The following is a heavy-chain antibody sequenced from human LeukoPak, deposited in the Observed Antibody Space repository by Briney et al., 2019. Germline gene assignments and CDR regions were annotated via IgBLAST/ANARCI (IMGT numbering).Heavy chain of an antibody. CDR2: IKQDGSEK. CDR3: ARNAYYYYYGMDV. V-gene: IGHV3-7*01. CDR1: GFTFSNYA. J-gene: IGHJ6*02. Sequence: PGGSLRLSCAASGFTFSNYAMSWVRQAPGKGLEWVANIKQDGSEKYYVDSVKGRFTISRDNAKNSLYLQMNSLRAEDTAVYYCARNAYYYYYGMDVWGQGTTVTVSS.